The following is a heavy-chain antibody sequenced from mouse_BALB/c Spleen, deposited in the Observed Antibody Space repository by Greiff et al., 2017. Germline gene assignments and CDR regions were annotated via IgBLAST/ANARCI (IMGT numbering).Heavy chain of an antibody. D-gene: IGHD4-1*01. CDR3: ARGGAGTGWFAY. V-gene: IGHV5-17*02. CDR2: ISSGSSTI. CDR1: GFTFSSFG. J-gene: IGHJ3*01. Sequence: EVQLVESGGGLVQPGGSRKLSCAASGFTFSSFGMHWVRQAPEKGLEWVAYISSGSSTIYYADTVKGRFTISRDNPTNTLFLQMTSLRSEDTAMYYCARGGAGTGWFAYWGQGTLVTVSA.